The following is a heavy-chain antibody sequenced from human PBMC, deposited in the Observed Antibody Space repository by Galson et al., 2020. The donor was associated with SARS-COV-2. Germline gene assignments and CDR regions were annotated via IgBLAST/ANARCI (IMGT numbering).Heavy chain of an antibody. CDR3: ARDYGSGWLRGDY. CDR2: ISSSSRYI. V-gene: IGHV3-21*01. J-gene: IGHJ4*02. CDR1: GFTFSSYS. Sequence: GGSLRLSCAASGFTFSSYSMNWVRQAPGKGLEWVSSISSSSRYIYYADSVKGRFTISRDNAKNSLYLQMNSLRAEDTAVYYCARDYGSGWLRGDYWGQGTLGTFSS. D-gene: IGHD6-19*01.